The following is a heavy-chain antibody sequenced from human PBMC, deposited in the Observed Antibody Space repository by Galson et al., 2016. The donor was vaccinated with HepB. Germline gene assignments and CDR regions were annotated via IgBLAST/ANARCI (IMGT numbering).Heavy chain of an antibody. CDR3: ASYPGYFPGN. V-gene: IGHV3-7*01. CDR1: GSTFSTYW. J-gene: IGHJ4*02. Sequence: SLRLSCAASGSTFSTYWMYWVRQAPGKGLEWVAAIKTDGSDKYYADSVKGRCTISRDNAKNSLYLQMNSLRAEDTAVYYCASYPGYFPGNWGQGTLVTVSS. D-gene: IGHD3-9*01. CDR2: IKTDGSDK.